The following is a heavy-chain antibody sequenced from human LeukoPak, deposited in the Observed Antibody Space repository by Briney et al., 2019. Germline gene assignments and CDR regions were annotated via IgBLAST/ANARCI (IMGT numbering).Heavy chain of an antibody. CDR3: ARDSALRLGELSSGFDY. CDR2: ISDSSSYK. Sequence: GGSLRLSCAASGFTFSSNSMNWVRQAPGKGLEWVSSISDSSSYKYYADSVKGRFTISRDNAKNSLYLQMNSLRAEDTAVYYCARDSALRLGELSSGFDYWGQGTLVTVSS. V-gene: IGHV3-21*01. D-gene: IGHD3-16*02. CDR1: GFTFSSNS. J-gene: IGHJ4*02.